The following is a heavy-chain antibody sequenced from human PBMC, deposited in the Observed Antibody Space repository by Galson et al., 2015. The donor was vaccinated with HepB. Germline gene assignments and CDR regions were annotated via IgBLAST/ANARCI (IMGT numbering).Heavy chain of an antibody. V-gene: IGHV3-30*18. CDR1: GFTFSSYG. J-gene: IGHJ4*02. CDR2: ISYDGSNK. CDR3: AKPYGSGSFRAPGDY. D-gene: IGHD3-10*01. Sequence: SLRLSCAASGFTFSSYGMHWVRQAPGKGLEWVAVISYDGSNKYYADSVKGRFTISRDNSKNTLYLQMNSLRAEDTAVYYCAKPYGSGSFRAPGDYWGQGTLVTVSS.